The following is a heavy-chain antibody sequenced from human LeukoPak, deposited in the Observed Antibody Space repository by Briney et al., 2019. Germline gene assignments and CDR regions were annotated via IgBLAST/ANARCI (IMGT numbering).Heavy chain of an antibody. CDR1: GGSFSGYY. D-gene: IGHD3-10*01. J-gene: IGHJ4*02. CDR2: INHSGST. Sequence: AETLSLTCAVYGGSFSGYYWSWIRQPPGKGLEWIGEINHSGSTNYNPSLKSRVTISVDTSKNQFSLKLSSVTAADTAVYYCAGARYYYGSWSYYGYWGQGTLVTVSS. V-gene: IGHV4-34*01. CDR3: AGARYYYGSWSYYGY.